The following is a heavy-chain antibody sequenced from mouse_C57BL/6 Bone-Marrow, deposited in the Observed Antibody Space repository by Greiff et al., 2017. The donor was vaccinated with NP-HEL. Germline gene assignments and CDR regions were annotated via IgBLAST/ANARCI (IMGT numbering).Heavy chain of an antibody. Sequence: QVLLKESGAELVKPGASVKLSCKASGYTFTSYWMHWVKQRPGQGLEWIGMIHTNSGSTNYNEKFKSKATLTVDKSSSTAYMQLSSLTSEDSAVYYCASIYYDYFDYWGQGTTLTVSS. J-gene: IGHJ2*01. V-gene: IGHV1-64*01. CDR2: IHTNSGST. CDR3: ASIYYDYFDY. D-gene: IGHD2-4*01. CDR1: GYTFTSYW.